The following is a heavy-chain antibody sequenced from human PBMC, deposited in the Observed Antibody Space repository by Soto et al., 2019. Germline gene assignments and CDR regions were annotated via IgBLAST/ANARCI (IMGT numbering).Heavy chain of an antibody. J-gene: IGHJ4*02. CDR3: ARGWGKYFGVNDY. D-gene: IGHD2-8*01. CDR2: ISGDNGKR. CDR1: GYTFNTFG. Sequence: QLVQSGAEVKRPGASVKVSCKASGYTFNTFGISWVRQAPGQGPEWMGCISGDNGKRDYSRKLQGRITLTTDPFTETSNMELRSLTSDDTAVYYCARGWGKYFGVNDYWGPGTLVSVSS. V-gene: IGHV1-18*01.